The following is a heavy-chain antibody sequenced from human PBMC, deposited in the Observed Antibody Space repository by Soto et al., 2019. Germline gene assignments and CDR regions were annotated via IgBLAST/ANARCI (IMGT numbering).Heavy chain of an antibody. D-gene: IGHD5-12*01. CDR1: GDSMISYY. J-gene: IGHJ4*02. CDR3: ARDISGYGRCDN. V-gene: IGHV4-59*01. Sequence: QVQLQESGPGLVKPSETLSLTCTVSGDSMISYYWSWIRQSPGKGLEWIGSIYYSGSTNHHPDLKRRATISVDTSQNQFSLKLSSVTAAETAVYYCARDISGYGRCDNWGQGTLVTVSS. CDR2: IYYSGST.